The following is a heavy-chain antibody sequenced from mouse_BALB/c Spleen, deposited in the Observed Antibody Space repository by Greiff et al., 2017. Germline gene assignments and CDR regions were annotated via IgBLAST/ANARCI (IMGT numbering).Heavy chain of an antibody. V-gene: IGHV2-9-2*01. CDR3: VRGGLRQYYFDY. J-gene: IGHJ2*01. CDR1: GFSLTSYD. CDR2: IWTGGGT. Sequence: VKLVESGPGLVAPSQSLSITCTVSGFSLTSYDISWIRQPPGKGLEWLGVIWTGGGTNYNSAFMSRLSISKDNSKSQVFLKMNSLQTDDTAIYYCVRGGLRQYYFDYWGQGTTLTVSS. D-gene: IGHD1-1*01.